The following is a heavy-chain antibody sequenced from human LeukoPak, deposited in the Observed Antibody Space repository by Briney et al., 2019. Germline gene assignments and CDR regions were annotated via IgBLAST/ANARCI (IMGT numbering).Heavy chain of an antibody. Sequence: PGGSLRLSCAASGFTFNNHAMNWVRQAPGKGLDWVSYISSSSGTIYYADSVKGRFTISRDNAKNSLYLQMNSLRAEDTAVYYCARDPDFWGQGILVTVSS. CDR2: ISSSSGTI. CDR3: ARDPDF. CDR1: GFTFNNHA. J-gene: IGHJ4*02. V-gene: IGHV3-48*01.